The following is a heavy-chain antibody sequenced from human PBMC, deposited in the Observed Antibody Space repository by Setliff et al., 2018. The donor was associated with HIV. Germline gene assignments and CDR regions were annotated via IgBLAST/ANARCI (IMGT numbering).Heavy chain of an antibody. V-gene: IGHV4-34*01. J-gene: IGHJ5*01. Sequence: SETLSLTCAVYGRSLSIYFWTWIRQSPGKGLEWIGEIDHGGSPTYNPSFKSRVSISLDTANKQFSLTLNSLTAADSALYFCAGGFPNYNFRLFDSRGQGTLVTVSS. D-gene: IGHD4-4*01. CDR1: GRSLSIYF. CDR3: AGGFPNYNFRLFDS. CDR2: IDHGGSP.